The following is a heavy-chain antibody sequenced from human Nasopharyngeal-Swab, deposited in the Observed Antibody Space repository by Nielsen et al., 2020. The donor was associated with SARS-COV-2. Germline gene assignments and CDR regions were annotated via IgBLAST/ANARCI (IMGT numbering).Heavy chain of an antibody. CDR3: ARDAFDDILTGYYYYFDY. V-gene: IGHV3-48*03. CDR1: GFTFSSYA. Sequence: GGSLRLSCAASGFTFSSYAMSWVRQAPGKGLEWVSYISSSGSTIYYADSVKGRFTISRDNAKNSLYLQMNSLRAEDTAVYYCARDAFDDILTGYYYYFDYWGQGTLVTVSS. D-gene: IGHD3-9*01. J-gene: IGHJ4*02. CDR2: ISSSGSTI.